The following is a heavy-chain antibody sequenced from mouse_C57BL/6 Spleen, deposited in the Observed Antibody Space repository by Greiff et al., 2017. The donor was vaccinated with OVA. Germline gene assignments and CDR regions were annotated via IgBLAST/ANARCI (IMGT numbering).Heavy chain of an antibody. Sequence: QVQLQQPGAELVRPGSSVKLSCKASGYTFTSYWMHWVKQRPIQGLEWIGNIDPSDSETHYNQKFKDKATLTVDKSSSTAYMQLRSLTSEDSAVYYCARFGEGYYGDDDWGKGTTLTVSS. D-gene: IGHD1-1*01. CDR1: GYTFTSYW. V-gene: IGHV1-52*01. J-gene: IGHJ2*01. CDR2: IDPSDSET. CDR3: ARFGEGYYGDDD.